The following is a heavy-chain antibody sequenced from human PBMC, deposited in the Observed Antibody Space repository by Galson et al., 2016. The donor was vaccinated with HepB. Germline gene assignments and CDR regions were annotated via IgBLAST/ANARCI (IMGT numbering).Heavy chain of an antibody. V-gene: IGHV2-70*01. J-gene: IGHJ4*02. CDR1: GFSLPTTGMC. Sequence: PALVKPTQTLTLTCTFSGFSLPTTGMCVSWIRQPPGKALEWLALIDWEAAKYYSTSLKTRLTISKDTSENQVVLTMTNMDPVDTATYYCVRKGRGGYGYEYYFDYWGQGTLVTVSS. CDR3: VRKGRGGYGYEYYFDY. D-gene: IGHD5-12*01. CDR2: IDWEAAK.